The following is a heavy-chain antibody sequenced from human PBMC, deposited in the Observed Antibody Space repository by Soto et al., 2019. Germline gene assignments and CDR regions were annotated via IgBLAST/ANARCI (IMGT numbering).Heavy chain of an antibody. V-gene: IGHV4-59*01. Sequence: SETMSLTCSVSGDSISSYYWSWIRQPPGKGLEWIGYYSGSTNYNPSLKSRVTITRDTSASTAYMELSSLRSEDTAVYYCASSNQQWLRPFDYWGQGTLVTVS. CDR3: ASSNQQWLRPFDY. J-gene: IGHJ4*02. D-gene: IGHD6-19*01. CDR1: GDSISSYY. CDR2: YSGST.